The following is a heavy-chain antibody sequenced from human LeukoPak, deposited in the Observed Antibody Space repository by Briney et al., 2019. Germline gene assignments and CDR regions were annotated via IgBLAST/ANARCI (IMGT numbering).Heavy chain of an antibody. J-gene: IGHJ5*02. Sequence: SETLSLTCTVYGGSISSYYWSWIRQPPGMGLEWIGYIYYSGSTNYNPSLKSRVTISVDTSKNQFSLKLSSVTAADTAVYYCARNMVRGVIDRCFDPWGQGTLVTVSS. V-gene: IGHV4-59*01. CDR2: IYYSGST. D-gene: IGHD3-10*01. CDR1: GGSISSYY. CDR3: ARNMVRGVIDRCFDP.